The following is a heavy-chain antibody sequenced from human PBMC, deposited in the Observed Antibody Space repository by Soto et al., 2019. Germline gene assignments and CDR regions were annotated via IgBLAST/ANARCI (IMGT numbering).Heavy chain of an antibody. V-gene: IGHV3-11*06. Sequence: QVQLVESGGGLVKPGGSLRLSCAASGFTFSDYYMSWIRQAPGKGLEWVSYISSSSSYTNYADSVKGRFIISRDNAKNSLYLQMNSLRAEDTAVYYCAREGYCSGGSCASGFDHWGQGTLVTVSS. D-gene: IGHD2-15*01. CDR1: GFTFSDYY. CDR2: ISSSSSYT. J-gene: IGHJ5*02. CDR3: AREGYCSGGSCASGFDH.